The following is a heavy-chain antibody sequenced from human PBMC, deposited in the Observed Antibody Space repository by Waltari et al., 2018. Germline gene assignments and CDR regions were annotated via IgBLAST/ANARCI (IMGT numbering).Heavy chain of an antibody. V-gene: IGHV4-34*01. D-gene: IGHD6-13*01. J-gene: IGHJ6*02. Sequence: QVQLQQWGAGLLKPSETLSLTCAVYGGSFSGYYWSWIRQPPGKGRGWIGEINHSGSTNYNPSLKSRVTISVDTSKNQFSLKLSSVTAADTAVYYCARGERQQLASNYYYYGMDVWGQGTTVTVSS. CDR3: ARGERQQLASNYYYYGMDV. CDR1: GGSFSGYY. CDR2: INHSGST.